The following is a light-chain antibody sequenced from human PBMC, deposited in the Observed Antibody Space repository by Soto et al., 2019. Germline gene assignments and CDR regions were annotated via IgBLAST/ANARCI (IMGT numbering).Light chain of an antibody. Sequence: EIVMTQSPATLSVSPGERATLSCRASQSVSSKLAWYQQKPGQAPRLLIYGASSRATGIPDRFSGSGSGTEFTLTISSLQSEDFAVYYCQQYNYWPRTFGQGTKVDIK. CDR3: QQYNYWPRT. J-gene: IGKJ1*01. CDR1: QSVSSK. CDR2: GAS. V-gene: IGKV3D-15*01.